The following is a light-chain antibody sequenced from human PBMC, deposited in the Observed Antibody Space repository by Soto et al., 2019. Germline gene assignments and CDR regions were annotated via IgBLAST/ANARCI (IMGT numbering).Light chain of an antibody. CDR1: QSISSY. J-gene: IGKJ4*01. V-gene: IGKV1-39*01. CDR3: QQSYSTPLT. CDR2: AAS. Sequence: DIQMTQSPSSLSASVGDRVTITCRASQSISSYLNWYQQKPGKAPNLLIYAASNLQSRVPSRFSGSGSGTDFTLTISRLQPEDFATYYCQQSYSTPLTFGGGTKVEIK.